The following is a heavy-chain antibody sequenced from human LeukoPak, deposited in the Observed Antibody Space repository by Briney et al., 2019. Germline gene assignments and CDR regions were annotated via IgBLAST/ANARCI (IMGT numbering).Heavy chain of an antibody. V-gene: IGHV4-39*07. CDR1: GGSISSSSYY. D-gene: IGHD6-19*01. CDR2: IYYSGST. CDR3: ARVVQWLETYYFDY. Sequence: SETLSLTCTVSGGSISSSSYYWGWIRQPPGKGLEWIGSIYYSGSTYYNPSLKSRVTISVDTSKNQFFLKLSSVTAADTAVYYCARVVQWLETYYFDYWGQGTLVTVSS. J-gene: IGHJ4*02.